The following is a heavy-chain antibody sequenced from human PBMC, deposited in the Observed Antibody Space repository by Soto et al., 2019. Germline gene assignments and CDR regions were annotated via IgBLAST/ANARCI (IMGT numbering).Heavy chain of an antibody. J-gene: IGHJ4*02. D-gene: IGHD2-21*02. Sequence: SSETLSLTCIVSGESISSSSYYCGWILHPPGKGLEWIGSIYYSVRTYYNPSFKSRVTISIDTSKNQFYLKISSVTATDTAVYYCARKRTTVVTQAYFDNWGQGALVTVSS. V-gene: IGHV4-39*01. CDR3: ARKRTTVVTQAYFDN. CDR1: GESISSSSYY. CDR2: IYYSVRT.